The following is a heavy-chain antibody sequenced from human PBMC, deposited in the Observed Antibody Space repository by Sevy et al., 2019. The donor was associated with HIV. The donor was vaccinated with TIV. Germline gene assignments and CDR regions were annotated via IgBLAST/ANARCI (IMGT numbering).Heavy chain of an antibody. Sequence: GGSLRLSCAASGFTFSSYAMSWVRQAPGKGLEWVSAISGSGGSTYYADSVKGRFTISRDKSKNTQYLQMNRLRAEYTAVYYCAKDGPLPPPYSSGWFSGGREGIIDYWGQGTLVTVSS. CDR3: AKDGPLPPPYSSGWFSGGREGIIDY. J-gene: IGHJ4*02. V-gene: IGHV3-23*01. CDR1: GFTFSSYA. D-gene: IGHD6-19*01. CDR2: ISGSGGST.